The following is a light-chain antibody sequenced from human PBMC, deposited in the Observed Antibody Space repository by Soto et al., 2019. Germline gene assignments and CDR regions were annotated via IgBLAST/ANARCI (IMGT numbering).Light chain of an antibody. V-gene: IGKV3-20*01. CDR2: GAS. CDR1: QSVSSGY. CDR3: QQYVSPPFGT. Sequence: ESVLTQSPGTLSLSPGERATLSCRASQSVSSGYLAGYQQKPGQAPSLLIYGASSRSTGIRDRFSGSGSGTDFTLTISRLEPEDFAVYYCQQYVSPPFGTFGQGTKVEIK. J-gene: IGKJ1*01.